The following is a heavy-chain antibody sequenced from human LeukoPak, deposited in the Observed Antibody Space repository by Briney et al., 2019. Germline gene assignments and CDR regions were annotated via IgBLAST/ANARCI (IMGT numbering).Heavy chain of an antibody. CDR2: INHSGST. CDR1: GGSFSGYY. V-gene: IGHV4-34*01. CDR3: ARERPKAMVSRYFDY. D-gene: IGHD5-18*01. Sequence: SETLSLTCAVYGGSFSGYYWSWIRQPPGKGLEWIGEINHSGSTNYNPSLKSRVTISVDTSKNQFSPKLSSVTAADTAVYYCARERPKAMVSRYFDYWGQGTLVTVSS. J-gene: IGHJ4*02.